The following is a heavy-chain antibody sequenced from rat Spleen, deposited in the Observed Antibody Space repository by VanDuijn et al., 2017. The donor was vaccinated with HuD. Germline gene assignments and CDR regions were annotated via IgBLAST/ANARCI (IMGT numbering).Heavy chain of an antibody. CDR1: GFTFSNYD. J-gene: IGHJ2*01. CDR2: ISTSGGST. Sequence: EVQLVESGGGLVQPGRSLKLSCAASGFTFSNYDMAWVRQAPTKGLEWVASISTSGGSTYYRDSVKGRFTVSRDNAKSTLYLQMDSLRSEDTATYYCARPNYPGFNYFDYWGQGVMVTVSS. CDR3: ARPNYPGFNYFDY. D-gene: IGHD1-4*01. V-gene: IGHV5-25*01.